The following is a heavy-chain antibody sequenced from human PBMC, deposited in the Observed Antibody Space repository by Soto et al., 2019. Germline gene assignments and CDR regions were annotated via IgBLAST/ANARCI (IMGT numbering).Heavy chain of an antibody. CDR2: ISGSGGST. Sequence: EVQLLESEGGLVQPGGSLRLSCAASGFTFSSYAMSWVRQAPGKGLEWVSAISGSGGSTYYADSVKGRFTISRDNSKNTLYLQMNSLRAEDTAVYYCAKSSHGVITMIVVVITPVDYWGQGTLVTVSS. V-gene: IGHV3-23*01. D-gene: IGHD3-22*01. CDR1: GFTFSSYA. CDR3: AKSSHGVITMIVVVITPVDY. J-gene: IGHJ4*02.